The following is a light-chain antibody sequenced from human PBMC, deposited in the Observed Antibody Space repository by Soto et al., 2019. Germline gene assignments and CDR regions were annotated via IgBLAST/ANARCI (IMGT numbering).Light chain of an antibody. CDR2: GAS. CDR3: QQYGSSPSIT. V-gene: IGKV3-20*01. J-gene: IGKJ5*01. Sequence: IGLRQSAGTLSLCPGERATLSCRASQSVSSSYLAWYQQKPGQAPRLLIYGASSRATGIPDRFSGSGSGTDFTLTISRLEPEDFAVYYCQQYGSSPSITFGQGTRRRL. CDR1: QSVSSSY.